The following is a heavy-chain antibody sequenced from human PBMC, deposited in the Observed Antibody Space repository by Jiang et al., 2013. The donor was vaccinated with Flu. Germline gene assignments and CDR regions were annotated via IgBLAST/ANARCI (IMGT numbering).Heavy chain of an antibody. CDR3: AREPELLVPAAIPVYTSHWFDP. D-gene: IGHD2-2*02. CDR2: INHSGST. Sequence: LLKPSETLSLTCAVYGGSFSGYYWSWIRQPPGKGLEWIGEINHSGSTNYNPSLKSRVTISVDTSKNQFSLKLSSVTAADTAVYYCAREPELLVPAAIPVYTSHWFDPWGQGTLGHRLL. CDR1: GGSFSGYY. J-gene: IGHJ5*02. V-gene: IGHV4-34*01.